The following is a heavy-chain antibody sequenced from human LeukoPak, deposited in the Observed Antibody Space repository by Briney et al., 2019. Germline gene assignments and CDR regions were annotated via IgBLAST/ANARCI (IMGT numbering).Heavy chain of an antibody. D-gene: IGHD3-3*01. J-gene: IGHJ5*02. V-gene: IGHV4-31*03. CDR2: IYYSGST. CDR1: GGSISSGGYY. CDR3: ARGVRFSALDP. Sequence: SQTLSLTCTVSGGSISSGGYYWSWIRQHPGKGLEWIGYIYYSGSTYYNPSLKSRVTISIDTSKNQFSLKLSSVTAADTAMYYCARGVRFSALDPWGQGTLVTVSS.